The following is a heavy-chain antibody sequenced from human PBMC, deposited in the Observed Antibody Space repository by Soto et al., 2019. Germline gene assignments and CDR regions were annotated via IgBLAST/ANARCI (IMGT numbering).Heavy chain of an antibody. V-gene: IGHV3-49*03. D-gene: IGHD5-12*01. CDR1: GFTFGAYA. CDR3: TRGMYTAYETAPLFFDF. CDR2: SRSKGYGGTT. Sequence: PVGSLRLSCTTSGFTFGAYALSRFRQAPGKGLEWVGFSRSKGYGGTTEFAASVRGRFTISRDDSNSIAYLQMNSLKTEDTAVYYCTRGMYTAYETAPLFFDFWGQGTLVTVSS. J-gene: IGHJ4*02.